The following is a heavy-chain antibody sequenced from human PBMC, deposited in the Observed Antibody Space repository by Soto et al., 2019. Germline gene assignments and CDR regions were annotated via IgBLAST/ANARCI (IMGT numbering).Heavy chain of an antibody. D-gene: IGHD3-10*02. CDR3: ARNMDYYYGRGSGNGHGV. V-gene: IGHV1-2*02. J-gene: IGHJ6*02. CDR1: GYTFTAYH. CDR2: INPKFGDT. Sequence: QVRLVQSGAEVKEPGDSVRVSCEASGYTFTAYHIHWVRQAPGQGLEWMGWINPKFGDTGYAQDFQGRVSMTSDMYISNVEMELGRLTSDDTAIYYCARNMDYYYGRGSGNGHGVWGQGTTVTVFS.